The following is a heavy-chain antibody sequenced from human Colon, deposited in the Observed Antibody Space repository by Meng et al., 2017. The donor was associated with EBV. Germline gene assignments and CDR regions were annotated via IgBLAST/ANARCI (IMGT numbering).Heavy chain of an antibody. CDR2: IGHSGFT. D-gene: IGHD6-19*01. CDR1: GGSISPSGYY. CDR3: VRSSAWVRTGFDP. J-gene: IGHJ5*02. V-gene: IGHV4-39*01. Sequence: QSQLQASGPGLVTPPAALSPTCSVSGGSISPSGYYWGWIRQPPGKGLEWIGSIGHSGFTYYTPSLKSRVAVSLDTSKSQFSLMLTSVTAADTAVYYCVRSSAWVRTGFDPWGQGTLVTVSS.